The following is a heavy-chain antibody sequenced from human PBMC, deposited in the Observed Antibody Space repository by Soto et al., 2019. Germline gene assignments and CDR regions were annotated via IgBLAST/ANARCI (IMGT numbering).Heavy chain of an antibody. V-gene: IGHV4-34*01. Sequence: SETLSLTCTVSGDSISSYYWSWIRQPPGKGLEWIGEINHSGSTNYNPSLKSRVTISVDTSKNQFSLKLSSVTAADTAVYYCARVLGWQVATFAFDIWGQGTMVTVSS. CDR2: INHSGST. D-gene: IGHD5-12*01. CDR1: GDSISSYY. J-gene: IGHJ3*02. CDR3: ARVLGWQVATFAFDI.